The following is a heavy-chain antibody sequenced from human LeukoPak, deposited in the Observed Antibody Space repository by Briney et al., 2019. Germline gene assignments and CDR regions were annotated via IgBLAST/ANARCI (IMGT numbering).Heavy chain of an antibody. CDR2: IRGSGGST. CDR1: GFTFSSYA. J-gene: IGHJ6*02. CDR3: AREGSYCSSTSCTTYYYYGMDV. V-gene: IGHV3-23*01. Sequence: PGGSLRLSCAASGFTFSSYAMSWVRQAPGKGLEWVSAIRGSGGSTYYADSVKGRFTISRDNSKNTLYLQMNSLRAEDTAVYYCAREGSYCSSTSCTTYYYYGMDVRGQGTTVTVSS. D-gene: IGHD2-2*01.